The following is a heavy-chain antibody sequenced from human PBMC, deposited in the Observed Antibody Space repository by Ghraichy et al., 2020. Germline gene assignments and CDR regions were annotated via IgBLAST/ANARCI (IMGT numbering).Heavy chain of an antibody. CDR2: INQDGSQT. J-gene: IGHJ4*02. CDR3: ARIGYSSSSFDY. D-gene: IGHD6-6*01. V-gene: IGHV3-7*03. CDR1: GFTYTRYW. Sequence: GGSLNISCSASGFTYTRYWMSWVRQAPGKGLEWLANINQDGSQTDCVDSVKGRFSFPRDNAKNSLYLQLNSLRAEDTAVYFCARIGYSSSSFDYWGQGTLVTVSS.